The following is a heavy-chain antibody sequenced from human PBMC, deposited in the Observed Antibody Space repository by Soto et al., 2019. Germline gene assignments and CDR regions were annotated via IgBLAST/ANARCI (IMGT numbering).Heavy chain of an antibody. CDR3: ARDPLTRYCSGPSCYLGYAFDI. CDR1: CFTLSRFG. J-gene: IGHJ3*02. D-gene: IGHD2-2*01. Sequence: GASVKVSFKASCFTLSRFGISLGGQAPRQRVEWVGWISAYNCNTNYAQKFQGRVTITPDTSTSTAFMELRSLRSDDTAVYYCARDPLTRYCSGPSCYLGYAFDIWGQGTMVTVSS. CDR2: ISAYNCNT. V-gene: IGHV1-18*01.